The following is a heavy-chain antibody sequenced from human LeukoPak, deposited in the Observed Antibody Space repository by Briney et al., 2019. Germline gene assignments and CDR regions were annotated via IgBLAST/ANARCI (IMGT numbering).Heavy chain of an antibody. Sequence: GASVKVSSKTSGYNFNRYTITWVRQAPGQGLEWMGWVSTSNGDTNYADKFQGRVTMTTETVTRTAYMELRRLRSGDTAMYFCARVSDTSMVTPGFDSWGQGTLVTVSS. J-gene: IGHJ4*02. CDR1: GYNFNRYT. V-gene: IGHV1-18*01. D-gene: IGHD5-18*01. CDR3: ARVSDTSMVTPGFDS. CDR2: VSTSNGDT.